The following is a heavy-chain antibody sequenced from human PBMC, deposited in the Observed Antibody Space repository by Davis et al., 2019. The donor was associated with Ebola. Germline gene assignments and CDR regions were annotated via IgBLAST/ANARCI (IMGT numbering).Heavy chain of an antibody. CDR3: TADVIPAATRGVYYYYYYMDV. D-gene: IGHD2-2*01. CDR2: IKSKIDGGTT. J-gene: IGHJ6*03. CDR1: GLTFSDAW. V-gene: IGHV3-15*01. Sequence: GGSLRLSCGASGLTFSDAWVGWARQAPGKGLEWLGRIKSKIDGGTTDYAEPVKGRFTISRDDSKNMLYLQMNSLKTEDTAIYYCTADVIPAATRGVYYYYYYMDVWGEGTTVAVSS.